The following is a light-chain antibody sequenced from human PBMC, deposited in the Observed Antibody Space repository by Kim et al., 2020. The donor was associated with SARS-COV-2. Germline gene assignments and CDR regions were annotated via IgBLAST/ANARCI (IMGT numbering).Light chain of an antibody. CDR2: WAS. CDR1: QSVLYSSNNKNY. Sequence: ATINCKSSQSVLYSSNNKNYLALYQQKPGQPPKLLIYWASTRESGVPDRFSGSGSGTDFTLTISSLQAEDVAVYYCQQYYSTPLTFGGGTKVDIK. CDR3: QQYYSTPLT. J-gene: IGKJ4*01. V-gene: IGKV4-1*01.